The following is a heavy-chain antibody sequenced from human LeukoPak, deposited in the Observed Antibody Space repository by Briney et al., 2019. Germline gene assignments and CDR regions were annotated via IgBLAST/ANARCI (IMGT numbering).Heavy chain of an antibody. V-gene: IGHV3-23*01. Sequence: GGSLRLSCAASAFTLSSSAMTWVRHAPGKGLEWVSSIDGDSAYYADSVKGRFTISRDNPTSTLHLQLNSLRAEDTAVYYCAKGAISADGFDYWGQGTLVTVSS. CDR3: AKGAISADGFDY. D-gene: IGHD6-13*01. CDR2: IDGDSA. J-gene: IGHJ4*02. CDR1: AFTLSSSA.